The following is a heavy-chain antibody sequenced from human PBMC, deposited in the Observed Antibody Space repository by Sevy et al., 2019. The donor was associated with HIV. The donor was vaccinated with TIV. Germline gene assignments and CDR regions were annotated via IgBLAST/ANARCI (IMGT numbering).Heavy chain of an antibody. Sequence: GGSLRLSCAASGFTFSSYRMTWVRQAPGKGLEWVATLSFGCGKINYADSVKGRFTISRDNSKNSFYLQMDNLRVEDTALYYCAREGCTRPHDYWGQGTRVTVSS. CDR3: AREGCTRPHDY. D-gene: IGHD2-8*01. V-gene: IGHV3-23*01. CDR1: GFTFSSYR. J-gene: IGHJ4*02. CDR2: LSFGCGKI.